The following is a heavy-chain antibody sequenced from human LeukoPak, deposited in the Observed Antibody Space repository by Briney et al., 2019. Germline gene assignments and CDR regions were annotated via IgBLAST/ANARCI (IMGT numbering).Heavy chain of an antibody. Sequence: SGESLKISCKGSGYSFTSYWIAWVRQMPGKGLEWMGIIYPGDSDTRYSPSFQGQVTISADKSISTAYLQWSSLKDSDTAMYYCARKGAYYDSSGHIDYWGQGTLVTVSS. CDR2: IYPGDSDT. D-gene: IGHD3-22*01. CDR1: GYSFTSYW. J-gene: IGHJ4*02. V-gene: IGHV5-51*01. CDR3: ARKGAYYDSSGHIDY.